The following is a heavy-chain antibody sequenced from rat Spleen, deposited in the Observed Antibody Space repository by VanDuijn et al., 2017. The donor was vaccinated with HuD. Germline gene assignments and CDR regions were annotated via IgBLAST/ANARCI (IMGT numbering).Heavy chain of an antibody. CDR1: GLTFNNYY. D-gene: IGHD1-11*01. J-gene: IGHJ2*01. Sequence: EVRLVESGGGLVQPGRSMKLSCAVSGLTFNNYYMAWVRQAPMKGLEWVASISHDGGNAYYRDSVKGRFTISRDDAKSTLYLQMDSLRSEDTATYYCARGGGIDYWGQGVTVTVSS. CDR3: ARGGGIDY. CDR2: ISHDGGNA. V-gene: IGHV5-25*01.